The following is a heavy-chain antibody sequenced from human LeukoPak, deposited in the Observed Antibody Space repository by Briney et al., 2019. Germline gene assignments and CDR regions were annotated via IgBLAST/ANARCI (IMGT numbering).Heavy chain of an antibody. CDR2: ISYDGSNK. CDR3: AKDRGVAVAGTGGLFDY. CDR1: GFTFSSYG. V-gene: IGHV3-30*18. J-gene: IGHJ4*02. Sequence: GGSLRLSCAASGFTFSSYGMHWVRRAPGKGLEGVAVISYDGSNKYYAGSVKGRFTISRDNSKNTLYLQMNSLRAEDTAVYYCAKDRGVAVAGTGGLFDYWGQGTLVTVSS. D-gene: IGHD6-19*01.